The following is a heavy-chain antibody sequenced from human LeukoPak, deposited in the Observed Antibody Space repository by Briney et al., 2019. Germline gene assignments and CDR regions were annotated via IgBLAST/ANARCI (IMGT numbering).Heavy chain of an antibody. CDR1: GETFTGYY. D-gene: IGHD3-16*02. CDR2: FDPRTTAT. V-gene: IGHV1-2*02. J-gene: IGHJ4*02. Sequence: ASVKVSCKASGETFTGYYIHWVRHAPGQGLEWMGWFDPRTTATNYAPKFQGRVIMSKDTSISTVYMDLNRLTSDDTATYYCARGEYSRSLDFWGQGTLVTVSS. CDR3: ARGEYSRSLDF.